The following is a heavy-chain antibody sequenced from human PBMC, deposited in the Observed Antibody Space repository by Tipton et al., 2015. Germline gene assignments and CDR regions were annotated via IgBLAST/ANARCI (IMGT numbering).Heavy chain of an antibody. D-gene: IGHD3-22*01. CDR2: IYDSGST. CDR3: ARTQGYFDGSGYYYDAFDI. J-gene: IGHJ3*02. Sequence: GLVKPSETLSLTCALSGYSISSGYYWGWIRQPPGKGLEWIGNIYDSGSTYYNPSLESRVTISVDTSKKQFSLKVNSVTAADTAVYYCARTQGYFDGSGYYYDAFDIWGQGTMVTVSS. V-gene: IGHV4-38-2*01. CDR1: GYSISSGYY.